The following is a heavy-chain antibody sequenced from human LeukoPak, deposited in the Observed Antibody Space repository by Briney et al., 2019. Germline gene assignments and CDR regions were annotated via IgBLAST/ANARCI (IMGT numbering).Heavy chain of an antibody. CDR2: IHPDGTEK. J-gene: IGHJ4*02. CDR3: AKGFDFDWLFFFDY. V-gene: IGHV3-7*03. Sequence: GGSLRLSCAAPGLTFTNYWMHWVRQAPGKGLESVAYIHPDGTEKYYMESLRGRFAISRDNSKNTLYLQMNSLRAEDTAVYYCAKGFDFDWLFFFDYWGQGTLVTVSS. D-gene: IGHD3-9*01. CDR1: GLTFTNYW.